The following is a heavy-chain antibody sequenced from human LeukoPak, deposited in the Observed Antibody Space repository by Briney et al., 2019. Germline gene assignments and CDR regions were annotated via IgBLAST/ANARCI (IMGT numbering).Heavy chain of an antibody. CDR3: ARGVVAATFYYYMDV. V-gene: IGHV1-2*02. Sequence: ASVKVSCKPSGYTFSVCYIHWVRQAPRQGLEWMGWINPTSGATNYAQKFQGRVTMTRDTCISTAYMELNSLRSDDTAVYYCARGVVAATFYYYMDVWGKGTTVTVSS. J-gene: IGHJ6*03. CDR2: INPTSGAT. D-gene: IGHD2-15*01. CDR1: GYTFSVCY.